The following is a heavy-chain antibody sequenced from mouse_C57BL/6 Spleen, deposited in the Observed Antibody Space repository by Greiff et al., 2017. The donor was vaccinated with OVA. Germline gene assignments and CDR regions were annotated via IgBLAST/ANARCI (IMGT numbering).Heavy chain of an antibody. Sequence: VHVKQSGPELVKPGASVKIPCKASGYTFTDYNMDWVKQSHGKSLEWIGDINPNNGGTIYNQKFKGKATLTVDKSSSTAYMELRSLTSEDTAVYYCAREKDYYGSSYFDYWGQGTTLTVSS. V-gene: IGHV1-18*01. CDR2: INPNNGGT. D-gene: IGHD1-1*01. CDR1: GYTFTDYN. CDR3: AREKDYYGSSYFDY. J-gene: IGHJ2*01.